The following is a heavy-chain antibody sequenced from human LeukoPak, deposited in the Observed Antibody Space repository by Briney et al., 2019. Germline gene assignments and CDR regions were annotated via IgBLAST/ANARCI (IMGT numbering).Heavy chain of an antibody. J-gene: IGHJ5*02. CDR1: GGSFSGYY. CDR3: ARGIAAAGRSVWFDP. Sequence: SETLSLTCAVYGGSFSGYYGSWIRQPPGKGLEWIGEINHSGSTNYNPSLKSRVTISVDTSKNQFSLKLSSVTAADTAVYYCARGIAAAGRSVWFDPWGQGTLVTVSS. D-gene: IGHD6-13*01. CDR2: INHSGST. V-gene: IGHV4-34*01.